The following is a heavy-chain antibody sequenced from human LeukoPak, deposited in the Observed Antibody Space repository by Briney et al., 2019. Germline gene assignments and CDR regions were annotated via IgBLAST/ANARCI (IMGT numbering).Heavy chain of an antibody. V-gene: IGHV3-30-3*01. CDR3: AKAGQWLTAAPYYFDY. Sequence: GGSLRLSCAASGFTFSSYAMHWVRQAPGKGLEWVAVISYDGSNKYYADSVKGRFTISRGNSKNTLYLQMNSLRAEDTAVYYCAKAGQWLTAAPYYFDYWGQGTLVTVSS. J-gene: IGHJ4*02. CDR2: ISYDGSNK. CDR1: GFTFSSYA. D-gene: IGHD6-19*01.